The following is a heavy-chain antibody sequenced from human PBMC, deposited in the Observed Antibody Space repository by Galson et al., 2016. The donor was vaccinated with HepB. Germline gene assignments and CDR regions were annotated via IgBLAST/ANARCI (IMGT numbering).Heavy chain of an antibody. CDR1: GFIFSSYW. Sequence: SLRLSCAASGFIFSSYWMSWVRQAPGKGLEWVANIKQDGSEKYYVDSVKGRFTISRDNAKNSLYLQMNSLRAEDTAVYYCARLVVEAVGGILYYYYGMDVWGRGTTVTVSS. J-gene: IGHJ6*02. V-gene: IGHV3-7*01. CDR2: IKQDGSEK. CDR3: ARLVVEAVGGILYYYYGMDV. D-gene: IGHD6-19*01.